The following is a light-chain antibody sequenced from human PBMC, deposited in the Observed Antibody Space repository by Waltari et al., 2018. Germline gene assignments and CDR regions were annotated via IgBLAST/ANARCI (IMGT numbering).Light chain of an antibody. J-gene: IGLJ1*01. CDR1: ELPSKY. CDR3: YSSDITGRRV. V-gene: IGLV3-10*01. CDR2: EDT. Sequence: SYELTQPPSVSVSPGQTARITCSGHELPSKYAYWFHQKSGQAPRLVISEDTKRPSGIPEGFAGSSSGTVATLTITGAQVYDEADYYCYSSDITGRRVFGGGTTVVVL.